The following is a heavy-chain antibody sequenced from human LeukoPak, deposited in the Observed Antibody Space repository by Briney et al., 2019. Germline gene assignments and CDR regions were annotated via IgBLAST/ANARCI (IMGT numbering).Heavy chain of an antibody. J-gene: IGHJ3*02. CDR1: GGTFSSYA. Sequence: SVKVSCKASGGTFSSYAISWVRQAPGQGLEWVGRIIPILGIANYAQKFQGRVTITADKSTSTAYMELSSLRSEDTAVYYCARDGGHDAFDIWGQGTMVTVSS. CDR3: ARDGGHDAFDI. V-gene: IGHV1-69*04. D-gene: IGHD3-16*01. CDR2: IIPILGIA.